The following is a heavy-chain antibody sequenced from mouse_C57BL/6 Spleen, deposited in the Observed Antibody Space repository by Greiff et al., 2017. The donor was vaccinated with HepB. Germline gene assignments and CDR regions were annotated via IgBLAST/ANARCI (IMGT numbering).Heavy chain of an antibody. CDR1: GYTFTSYW. Sequence: VQLQQPGAELVMPGASVKLSCKASGYTFTSYWMHWVKQRPGQGLEWIGEIDPSDSYTNYNQKFKGKSTLTVDKSSSTAYMQLSSLTSEDSAVYYCARGDGYPAWFAYWGQGTLVTVSA. J-gene: IGHJ3*01. CDR2: IDPSDSYT. D-gene: IGHD2-3*01. CDR3: ARGDGYPAWFAY. V-gene: IGHV1-69*01.